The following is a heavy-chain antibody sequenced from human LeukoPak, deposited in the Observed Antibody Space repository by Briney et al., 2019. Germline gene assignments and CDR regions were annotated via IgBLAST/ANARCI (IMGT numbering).Heavy chain of an antibody. V-gene: IGHV3-23*01. CDR3: AKYLGAARRIFDY. D-gene: IGHD3-16*01. J-gene: IGHJ4*02. Sequence: GGSLRLSCAASGLTFNNYAMPWARQTPGKGLEWVSSISSDGVTTSYADSVKGRFTISRDNSRNTLYLQMNSLRAEDTAIYYCAKYLGAARRIFDYWGQGTLVTVSS. CDR1: GLTFNNYA. CDR2: ISSDGVTT.